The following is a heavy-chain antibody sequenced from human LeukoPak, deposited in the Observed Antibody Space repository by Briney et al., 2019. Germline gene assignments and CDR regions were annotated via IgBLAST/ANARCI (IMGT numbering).Heavy chain of an antibody. CDR3: AREPSGNFGQLVSSAEYFQH. CDR1: GFTFSSYS. Sequence: PGGSLGLSCAASGFTFSSYSMNWVRQAPGKGLEWVSYISSSSSTIYYADSVKGRFTISRDNAKNSLYLQMNSLRAEDTAVYYCAREPSGNFGQLVSSAEYFQHWGQGTRVTVSS. D-gene: IGHD5/OR15-5a*01. V-gene: IGHV3-48*01. J-gene: IGHJ1*01. CDR2: ISSSSSTI.